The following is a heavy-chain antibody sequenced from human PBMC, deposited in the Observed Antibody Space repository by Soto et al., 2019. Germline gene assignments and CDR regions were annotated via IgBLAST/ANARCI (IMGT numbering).Heavy chain of an antibody. J-gene: IGHJ4*02. CDR1: GFSLSTSGMC. Sequence: GSGPTLVNPTQTLTLTCTFSGFSLSTSGMCVSWIRQPPGKALEWLARIDWDDDKYYSTSLKTRLTISKDTSKNQVVLTMTNMDPVDTATYYCARIPYSSAHNYFDYWGQGTLVTVSS. CDR3: ARIPYSSAHNYFDY. V-gene: IGHV2-70*11. CDR2: IDWDDDK. D-gene: IGHD6-19*01.